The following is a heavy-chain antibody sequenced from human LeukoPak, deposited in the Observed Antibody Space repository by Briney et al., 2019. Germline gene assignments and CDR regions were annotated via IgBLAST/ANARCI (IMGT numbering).Heavy chain of an antibody. V-gene: IGHV3-74*01. D-gene: IGHD2-2*01. Sequence: PGGSLRLSYAASGNYWLHCVRQAPGKGLVWVSHINSDGSWTSYADSVKGRFTISKDNAKNTVYLQMNNLRAEDTAVYYCVSFYETYWGRGTLVTVSS. CDR1: GNYW. CDR3: VSFYETY. CDR2: INSDGSWT. J-gene: IGHJ4*02.